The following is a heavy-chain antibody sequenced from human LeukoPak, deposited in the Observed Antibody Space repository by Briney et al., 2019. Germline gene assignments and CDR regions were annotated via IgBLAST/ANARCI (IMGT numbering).Heavy chain of an antibody. CDR2: ISAYNGNT. V-gene: IGHV1-18*01. Sequence: AXVKVSCKASGYTFTSYGISWVRQAPGQGLEWMGWISAYNGNTNYAKKLQGRVTMTTDTSTSTAYMELRSLRSDHTAVYYCARAGYYDSSGYYSDYYYYGMDVWGQGTTVTVSS. J-gene: IGHJ6*02. CDR3: ARAGYYDSSGYYSDYYYYGMDV. CDR1: GYTFTSYG. D-gene: IGHD3-22*01.